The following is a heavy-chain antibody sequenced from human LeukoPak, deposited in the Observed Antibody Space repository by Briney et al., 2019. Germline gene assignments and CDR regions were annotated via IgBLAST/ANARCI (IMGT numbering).Heavy chain of an antibody. V-gene: IGHV3-7*03. CDR1: RFTFSSYW. CDR2: VKQDGGEK. J-gene: IGHJ4*02. CDR3: ARVESSGWYGAFDY. D-gene: IGHD6-19*01. Sequence: PGGSLRLSCAASRFTFSSYWMSWARQAPGKGLEWVANVKQDGGEKYYVDSVKGRFTISRDNAKNSLYLQMSSLRADDTAVYYCARVESSGWYGAFDYWGQGMLVTVSS.